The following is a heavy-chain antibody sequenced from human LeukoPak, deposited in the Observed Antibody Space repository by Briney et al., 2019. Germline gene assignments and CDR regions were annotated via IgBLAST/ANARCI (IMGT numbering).Heavy chain of an antibody. V-gene: IGHV3-23*01. Sequence: GGSLRLSCAASGFTVSSNYMSWVRQAPGKGLEWVSAISGSGGSTYYADSVKGRFTISRDNSKNTLYLQMNSLRAEDTAVYYCARDLSNYYCSSTSCYDNWFDPWGQGTTVTVSS. CDR3: ARDLSNYYCSSTSCYDNWFDP. CDR1: GFTVSSNY. D-gene: IGHD2-2*01. J-gene: IGHJ5*01. CDR2: ISGSGGST.